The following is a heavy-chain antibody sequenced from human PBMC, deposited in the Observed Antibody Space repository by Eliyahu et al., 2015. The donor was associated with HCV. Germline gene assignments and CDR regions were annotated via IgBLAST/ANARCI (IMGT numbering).Heavy chain of an antibody. Sequence: EVQLLESGGGLVQPGGSLRLSCAASGFTFSTYAMTWVRQAPGKGLEWVSTIVGSSTSTNYADSVKGRFTISRDNSKNTLYLQMNSLRAEDTALYYCAKSWSVYQSPYYFDYWGQGTLVTVSS. J-gene: IGHJ4*02. D-gene: IGHD3-3*01. CDR2: IVGSSTST. CDR1: GFTFSTYA. V-gene: IGHV3-23*01. CDR3: AKSWSVYQSPYYFDY.